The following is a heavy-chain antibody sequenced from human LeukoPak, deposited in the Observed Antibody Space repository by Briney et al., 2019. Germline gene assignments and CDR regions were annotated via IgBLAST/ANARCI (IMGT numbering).Heavy chain of an antibody. CDR2: ISSSGSTI. V-gene: IGHV3-11*01. CDR1: GFSFSDYY. Sequence: GGSLRLSCAASGFSFSDYYMSWIRQAPGKGLEWVSYISSSGSTIYYADSVKGRFTISRDNSKNTLFLQMNSLRAEDTAIYHCAKDGRTTGVNWGQGTLVTVSS. J-gene: IGHJ4*02. CDR3: AKDGRTTGVN. D-gene: IGHD1-1*01.